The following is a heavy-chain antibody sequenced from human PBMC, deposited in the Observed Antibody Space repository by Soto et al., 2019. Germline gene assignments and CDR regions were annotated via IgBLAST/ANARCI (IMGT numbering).Heavy chain of an antibody. CDR3: LSARLDY. J-gene: IGHJ4*02. CDR1: GGSFTSNY. V-gene: IGHV4-34*01. CDR2: INHSGNT. Sequence: SETLSLTCAVSGGSFTSNYWTWVRQPPGKGLEWIGEINHSGNTNYNSSLRGRVTISVDTSKNQFSLDLNSVTAADTAVHYCLSARLDYWGQGTLVTVSS. D-gene: IGHD6-19*01.